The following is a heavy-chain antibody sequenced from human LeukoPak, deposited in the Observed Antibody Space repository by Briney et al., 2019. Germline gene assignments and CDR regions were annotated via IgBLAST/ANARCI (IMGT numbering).Heavy chain of an antibody. CDR3: ARGRCHSSGQQGCAYYYYYYMDV. J-gene: IGHJ6*03. V-gene: IGHV1-2*02. CDR1: GYTFTGYY. D-gene: IGHD3-22*01. Sequence: ASVKVSCKASGYTFTGYYIHWVRQAPGQGLEWMGWINPNSGDTHYAQKFQGRVTMTRDTSISTAYMELSRLRSDDTAVYYCARGRCHSSGQQGCAYYYYYYMDVWGKGTTVTISS. CDR2: INPNSGDT.